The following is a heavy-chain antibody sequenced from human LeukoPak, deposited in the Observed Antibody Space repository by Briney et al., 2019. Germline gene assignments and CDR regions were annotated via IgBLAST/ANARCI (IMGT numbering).Heavy chain of an antibody. D-gene: IGHD3-22*01. Sequence: ASVKVSCKVSGYTLTELSMHWVRQAPGKGLEWMGGFDPEDGETIYAQKFQGRVTMTEDTSTDTAYMELSSLRSEDTAVYYCATSAGDKDSKRPLDAFDIWGQGTMVTVSS. CDR3: ATSAGDKDSKRPLDAFDI. V-gene: IGHV1-24*01. CDR2: FDPEDGET. CDR1: GYTLTELS. J-gene: IGHJ3*02.